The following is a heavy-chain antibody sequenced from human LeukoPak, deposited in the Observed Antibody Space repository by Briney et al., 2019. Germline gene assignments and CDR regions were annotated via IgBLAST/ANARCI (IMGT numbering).Heavy chain of an antibody. CDR3: AREAPYYDFWPTPFDY. CDR1: GGSISSYY. J-gene: IGHJ4*02. D-gene: IGHD3-3*01. V-gene: IGHV4-4*07. CDR2: IYTSGST. Sequence: SETLSLTCTVSGGSISSYYWSWIRQPAGKGLEWIGRIYTSGSTNYNPSLKSRVTMSVDTSKNQFSLKLSSATAADTAVYYCAREAPYYDFWPTPFDYWGQGTLVTVSS.